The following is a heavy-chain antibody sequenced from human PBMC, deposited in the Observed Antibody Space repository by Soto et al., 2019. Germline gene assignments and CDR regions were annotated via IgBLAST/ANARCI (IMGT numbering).Heavy chain of an antibody. D-gene: IGHD3-3*01. CDR2: ISYDGSNK. CDR1: GFTFSSYG. J-gene: IGHJ6*03. CDR3: AKGDFWSGYPHDYYMDV. V-gene: IGHV3-30*18. Sequence: GGSLRLSCAASGFTFSSYGMHWVRQAPGKGLEWVAVISYDGSNKYYADSVKGRFTISRDNSKNTLYLQMNSLRAEDTAVYYCAKGDFWSGYPHDYYMDVWGKGTTVTVSS.